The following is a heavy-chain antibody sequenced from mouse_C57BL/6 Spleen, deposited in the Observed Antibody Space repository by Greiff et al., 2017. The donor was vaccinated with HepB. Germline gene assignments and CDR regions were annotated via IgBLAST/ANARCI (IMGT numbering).Heavy chain of an antibody. Sequence: VQLQQPGAELVMPGASVKLSCKASGYTFTSYWMHWVKQRPGQGLEWIGEIDPSDSYTNYNQKFKGKSTLTVDKSSSTAYMQLSSLTSEDSAVYYCRTGTNYFDYWGQGTTLTVSS. CDR3: RTGTNYFDY. D-gene: IGHD4-1*01. V-gene: IGHV1-69*01. CDR1: GYTFTSYW. J-gene: IGHJ2*01. CDR2: IDPSDSYT.